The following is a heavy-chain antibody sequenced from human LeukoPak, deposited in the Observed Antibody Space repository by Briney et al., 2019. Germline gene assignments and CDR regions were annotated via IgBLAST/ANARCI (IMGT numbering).Heavy chain of an antibody. V-gene: IGHV4-61*08. D-gene: IGHD1-26*01. J-gene: IGHJ4*02. Sequence: SETLSLTCTVSGASVGSAGYHWSWIRQPPGGGLEWIGHIYYISNTNYNPSLKSRVTMSVDPSKNQFSLKLNSVTAADTAVSYCARTQSQSGSYRYYFGYWGQGTLVTVSS. CDR3: ARTQSQSGSYRYYFGY. CDR2: IYYISNT. CDR1: GASVGSAGYH.